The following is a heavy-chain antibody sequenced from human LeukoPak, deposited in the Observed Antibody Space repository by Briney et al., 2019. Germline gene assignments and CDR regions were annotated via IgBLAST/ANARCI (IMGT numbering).Heavy chain of an antibody. V-gene: IGHV3-21*01. CDR3: ARDRSSYSSSWYLDY. J-gene: IGHJ4*02. CDR1: GFTFSIYI. Sequence: GESLRLSYAASGFTFSIYIMNWVRQAPGKGLEWVSSISSGANYIYYADSVKGRFTTSRDNAKNSLFLQMNSLRAEDTAVYYCARDRSSYSSSWYLDYWGQGTLVTVSS. D-gene: IGHD6-13*01. CDR2: ISSGANYI.